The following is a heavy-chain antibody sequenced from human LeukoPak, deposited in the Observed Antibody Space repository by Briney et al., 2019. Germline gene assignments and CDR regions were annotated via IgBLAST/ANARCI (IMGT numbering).Heavy chain of an antibody. D-gene: IGHD4-17*01. CDR2: ISPYNADT. J-gene: IGHJ5*02. V-gene: IGHV1-18*01. CDR3: ARVTTVTRSPWSWGPKKIGQEVNWFDP. CDR1: GYTFSDYS. Sequence: GASVKVSCKASGYTFSDYSITWVRQAPGQGLEWMGWISPYNADTNYAQNSQGRVTMTTDRSTRTAYMELRNLRSDDTAVYYCARVTTVTRSPWSWGPKKIGQEVNWFDPWGQGTLITVS.